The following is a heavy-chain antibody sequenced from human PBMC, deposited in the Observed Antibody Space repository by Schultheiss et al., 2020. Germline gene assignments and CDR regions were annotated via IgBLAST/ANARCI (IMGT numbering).Heavy chain of an antibody. J-gene: IGHJ6*02. CDR3: ARDICTNYYYYGMDV. CDR2: ISYDGSNK. V-gene: IGHV3-30-3*01. Sequence: GESLKISCAVSGFTFSSYHLHWVRQAPGKGLEWVALISYDGSNKYYADSVKGRFTISRDNSKNTLYLQMNSLRAEDTAVYYCARDICTNYYYYGMDVWGQGTTVTVSS. D-gene: IGHD1-1*01. CDR1: GFTFSSYH.